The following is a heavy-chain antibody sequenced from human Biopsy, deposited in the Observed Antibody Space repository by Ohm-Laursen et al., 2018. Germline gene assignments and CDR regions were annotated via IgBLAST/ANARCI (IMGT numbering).Heavy chain of an antibody. Sequence: SLRLSCTASGFTFSDYWMNWVRQAPGRGLVWVPRINGDGTNTNYADSVKGRFTISRDNAKNTLFLQMDSLRADDTAVYYCVKAYSAIYWFDPWGQGTLVTVSS. CDR2: INGDGTNT. J-gene: IGHJ5*02. V-gene: IGHV3-74*01. D-gene: IGHD2-21*01. CDR1: GFTFSDYW. CDR3: VKAYSAIYWFDP.